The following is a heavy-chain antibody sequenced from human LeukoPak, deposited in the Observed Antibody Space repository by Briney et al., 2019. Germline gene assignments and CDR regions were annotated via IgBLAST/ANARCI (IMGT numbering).Heavy chain of an antibody. CDR1: GFTFSSYW. CDR3: ARTTLSEWLLLDY. D-gene: IGHD3-22*01. V-gene: IGHV3-7*01. CDR2: IKQDGSEK. Sequence: PGGSLRLSCAASGFTFSSYWMSWVRQAPGKGLEWVANIKQDGSEKYYVDSVKGRFTISRDNAKNSLYLQMNSLRAEDTAVYYCARTTLSEWLLLDYWGQGTLVTVSS. J-gene: IGHJ4*02.